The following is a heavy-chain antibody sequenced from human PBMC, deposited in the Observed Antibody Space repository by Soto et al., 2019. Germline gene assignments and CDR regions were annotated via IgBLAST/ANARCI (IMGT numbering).Heavy chain of an antibody. Sequence: SESLSLTCAVDGGSFSGYYWSWIRQPPGKGLEWIGEINHSGSTNYNPSLKSRVTISVDTSKNQFSLKLSSVTAADTAVYYCARGYDFWSGYYYARAYYGMDVWGQGTTLTVSS. V-gene: IGHV4-34*01. D-gene: IGHD3-3*01. J-gene: IGHJ6*02. CDR1: GGSFSGYY. CDR3: ARGYDFWSGYYYARAYYGMDV. CDR2: INHSGST.